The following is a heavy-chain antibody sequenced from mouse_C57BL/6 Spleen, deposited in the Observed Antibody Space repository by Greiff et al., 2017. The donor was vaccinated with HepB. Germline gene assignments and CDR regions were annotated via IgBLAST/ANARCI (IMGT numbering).Heavy chain of an antibody. D-gene: IGHD2-5*01. J-gene: IGHJ4*01. CDR3: TIIPLRTIVTA. Sequence: QVQLKESGAELVRPGASVTLSCKASGYTFTDYEMHWVKQTPVHGLEWIGAIDPETGGTAYNQKFKGKAILTADKSSSTAYMELRSLTSEDSAVYYCTIIPLRTIVTAWGQGTSVTVSS. V-gene: IGHV1-15*01. CDR1: GYTFTDYE. CDR2: IDPETGGT.